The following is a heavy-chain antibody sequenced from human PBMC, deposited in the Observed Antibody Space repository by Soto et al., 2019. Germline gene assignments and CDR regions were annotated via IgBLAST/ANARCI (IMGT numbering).Heavy chain of an antibody. D-gene: IGHD2-15*01. J-gene: IGHJ4*02. CDR1: GFTFSTYA. CDR3: ARDGIGGWLPKYY. V-gene: IGHV3-30-3*01. Sequence: QVQLVESGGGVVQPGRSLTLSCTASGFTFSTYAMHWVRQAPGKGLEWVALISYDGGNKYYADSVKGRFTISRDDSKNALYLQMNSLRAEDTAVYYCARDGIGGWLPKYYWGQGTLVTVS. CDR2: ISYDGGNK.